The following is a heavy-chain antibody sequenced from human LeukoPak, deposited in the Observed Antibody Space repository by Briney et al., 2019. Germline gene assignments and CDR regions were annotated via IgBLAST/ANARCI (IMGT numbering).Heavy chain of an antibody. Sequence: GGSLRLSCAASGFTFSNYYMTWIRQAPGKGLEWVSYIGSSGITSYADSVKGRFTISRDNPKNSLYLQVNSLRAEDTAVYYCARGYSHGGAWDYWGQGTLVTVSS. CDR3: ARGYSHGGAWDY. CDR2: IGSSGIT. D-gene: IGHD5-18*01. CDR1: GFTFSNYY. V-gene: IGHV3-11*01. J-gene: IGHJ4*02.